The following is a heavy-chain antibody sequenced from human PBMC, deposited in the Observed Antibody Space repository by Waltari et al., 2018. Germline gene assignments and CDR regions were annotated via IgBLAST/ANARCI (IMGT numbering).Heavy chain of an antibody. D-gene: IGHD5-18*01. J-gene: IGHJ3*02. V-gene: IGHV4-38-2*02. CDR3: ARETDTAMVGRGAFDI. CDR1: GYSISSGYY. CDR2: IYRSGST. Sequence: QVQLQESGPGLVKPSETLSLTCAVSGYSISSGYYWGWIRKPPGKGLGWMGSIYRSGSTYYNPSLKSRVTISVDMSKNQFSLKLGSVTAADTAVYYCARETDTAMVGRGAFDIWGQGTMVTVSS.